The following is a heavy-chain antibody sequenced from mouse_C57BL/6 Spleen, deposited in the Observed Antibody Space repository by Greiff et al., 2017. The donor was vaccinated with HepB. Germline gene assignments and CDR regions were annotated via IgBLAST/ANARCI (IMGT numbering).Heavy chain of an antibody. CDR3: ARSETVVAYYAMDY. J-gene: IGHJ4*01. D-gene: IGHD1-1*01. CDR2: IYPRSGNT. CDR1: GYTFTSYG. V-gene: IGHV1-81*01. Sequence: VQLQQSGAELARPGASVKLSCKASGYTFTSYGISWVKQRTGQGLEWIGEIYPRSGNTYSNEKFKGKATLTADKSYRTAYMELRSLTSEDSAVYFCARSETVVAYYAMDYWGQGTSVTVSS.